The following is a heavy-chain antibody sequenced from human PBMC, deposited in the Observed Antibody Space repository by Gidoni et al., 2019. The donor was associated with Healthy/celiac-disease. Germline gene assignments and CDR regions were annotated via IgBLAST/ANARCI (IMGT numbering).Heavy chain of an antibody. CDR2: IWYDGSNK. V-gene: IGHV3-33*01. CDR3: ARAKDGYPDI. Sequence: GGVVQPGRSLRLSCAASGFTFSSYGMHWVRQAPGKGLEWVAVIWYDGSNKYYADSVKGRFTISRDNSKNTLYLQMNSLRAEDTAVYYCARAKDGYPDIWGQGTMDTVSS. J-gene: IGHJ3*02. CDR1: GFTFSSYG. D-gene: IGHD5-12*01.